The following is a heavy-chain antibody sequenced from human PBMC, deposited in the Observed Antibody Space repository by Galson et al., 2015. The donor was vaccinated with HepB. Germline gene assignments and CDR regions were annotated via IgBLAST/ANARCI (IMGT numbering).Heavy chain of an antibody. V-gene: IGHV3-23*01. D-gene: IGHD2-2*01. CDR2: ISGSGTTT. Sequence: SLRLSCAASGFTFTNNVMTWVRRAPGKGLEWVSAISGSGTTTYYADSVKGRFTISRDNSKNTLYLQMNSLRAEDTAVYYCARFEVLEKKVVPAAMGGGFDYWGQGTLATVSS. J-gene: IGHJ4*02. CDR1: GFTFTNNV. CDR3: ARFEVLEKKVVPAAMGGGFDY.